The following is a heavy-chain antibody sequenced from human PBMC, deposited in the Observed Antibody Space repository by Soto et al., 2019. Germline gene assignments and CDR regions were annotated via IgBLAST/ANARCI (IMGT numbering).Heavy chain of an antibody. Sequence: EVQFLESGGGLAQPGGSLRLSCATSGFPFSSYAMAWVRQAPGKGLAWVSGISGRGGSSFYADSVKGRFTISRDNSKSTLYLQMSSLRAEDTAVYYCVRVAGSGGYFDFWGQGILVTVSS. J-gene: IGHJ4*02. CDR3: VRVAGSGGYFDF. V-gene: IGHV3-23*01. CDR2: ISGRGGSS. CDR1: GFPFSSYA. D-gene: IGHD3-10*01.